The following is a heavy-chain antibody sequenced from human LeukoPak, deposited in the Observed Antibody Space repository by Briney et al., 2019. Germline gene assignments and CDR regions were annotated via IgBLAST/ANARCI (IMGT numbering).Heavy chain of an antibody. V-gene: IGHV4-59*01. Sequence: SETLSLTCTVSGGPISSYYWSWIRQPPGKGLEWIGYIYYSGSTNYNPSLKSRVTISVDTSKNQFSLKLSSVTAADTAVYYCARLWYYYDSSGYYGEFDYWGQGTLVTVSS. CDR2: IYYSGST. CDR1: GGPISSYY. CDR3: ARLWYYYDSSGYYGEFDY. J-gene: IGHJ4*02. D-gene: IGHD3-22*01.